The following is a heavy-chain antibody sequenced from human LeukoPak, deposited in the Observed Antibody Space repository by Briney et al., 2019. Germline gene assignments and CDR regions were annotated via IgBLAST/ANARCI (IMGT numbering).Heavy chain of an antibody. CDR1: GLTFGGSA. Sequence: GGSLRLSCAASGLTFGGSAMHWVRQASGKGLEWVGRIRSKANSYATAYAASVKGRFTISRDDSKNTAYLQINSLKTEDTAVYYCTRHSPDYYGSGSYPSIYDYWGQGTLVTVSS. J-gene: IGHJ4*02. CDR2: IRSKANSYAT. D-gene: IGHD3-10*01. V-gene: IGHV3-73*01. CDR3: TRHSPDYYGSGSYPSIYDY.